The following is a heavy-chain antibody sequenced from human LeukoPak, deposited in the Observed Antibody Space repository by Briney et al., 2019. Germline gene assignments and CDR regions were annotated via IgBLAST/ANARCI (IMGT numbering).Heavy chain of an antibody. D-gene: IGHD6-13*01. J-gene: IGHJ5*02. CDR1: GGSISSSSYY. Sequence: SETLSLTCTVSGGSISSSSYYWGWIRQPPGKGLEWIGSIYYGGGTYYNPSLKSRVTISVDTSKNQFSLKLSSVTAADTAVYYCARHEEGAAAAESWFDPWGQGTLVTVSS. CDR3: ARHEEGAAAAESWFDP. V-gene: IGHV4-39*01. CDR2: IYYGGGT.